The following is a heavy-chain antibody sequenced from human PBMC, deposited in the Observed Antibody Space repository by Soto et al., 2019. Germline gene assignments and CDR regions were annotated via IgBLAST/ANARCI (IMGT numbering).Heavy chain of an antibody. D-gene: IGHD2-2*01. V-gene: IGHV1-18*01. CDR3: TREASVLIPAAQPSRFDS. CDR1: GYSFMKYG. J-gene: IGHJ4*02. Sequence: ASVKVSCKGFGYSFMKYGINWVRQAPGQGLEWVGWISPYSGYTHSAQKFHGRLTLTTDTAASTAYMELRILRSADTALYYCTREASVLIPAAQPSRFDSWGQGTLVTVSS. CDR2: ISPYSGYT.